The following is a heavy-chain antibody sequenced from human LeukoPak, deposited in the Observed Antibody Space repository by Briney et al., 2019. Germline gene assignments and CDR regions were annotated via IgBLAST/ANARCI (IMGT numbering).Heavy chain of an antibody. CDR2: TYYRSKWYN. CDR3: ARNYYGIDV. J-gene: IGHJ6*02. CDR1: GDSVSSKSVA. Sequence: SQTLSLTCALSGDSVSSKSVAWNWIRQSPSRGLEWLGKTYYRSKWYNDFAESVKRRISINPDTSKNQFSLQLDSVTPEDTAVYYCARNYYGIDVWGQGTTVTVSS. D-gene: IGHD3-10*01. V-gene: IGHV6-1*01.